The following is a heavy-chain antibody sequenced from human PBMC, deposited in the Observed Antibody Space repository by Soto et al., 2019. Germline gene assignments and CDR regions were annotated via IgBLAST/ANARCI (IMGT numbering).Heavy chain of an antibody. Sequence: GAPVKVSCKASGYTYTSYGISWVRQAPGQGLEWMGWISAYNGNTNYAQKLQGRVTMTTDTSTSTAYMELRSLRSDDTAVYYCARDKGDSSGWYFLYYYGMDVWGQGTTVTVSS. V-gene: IGHV1-18*01. J-gene: IGHJ6*01. CDR2: ISAYNGNT. CDR1: GYTYTSYG. CDR3: ARDKGDSSGWYFLYYYGMDV. D-gene: IGHD6-19*01.